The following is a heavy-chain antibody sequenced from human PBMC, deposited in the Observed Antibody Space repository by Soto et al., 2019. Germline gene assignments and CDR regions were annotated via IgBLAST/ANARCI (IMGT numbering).Heavy chain of an antibody. CDR1: GFTFSNYG. CDR2: ISGSGGRT. CDR3: AKEMIASTLADFFDY. V-gene: IGHV3-23*01. D-gene: IGHD2-21*01. Sequence: EVQLLESGGGLIQPGGSLRLSCEASGFTFSNYGMTWVRLAPGKGLEWVSIISGSGGRTFYADPVKGRFTINRDNSKNTLYLQMKSLRAEDTAVYYCAKEMIASTLADFFDYWGQGTLVTVSS. J-gene: IGHJ4*02.